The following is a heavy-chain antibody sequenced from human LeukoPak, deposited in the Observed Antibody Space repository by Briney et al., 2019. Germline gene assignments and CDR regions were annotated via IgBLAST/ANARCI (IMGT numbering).Heavy chain of an antibody. CDR1: GFTFSDHY. D-gene: IGHD1-26*01. CDR2: TRNKANSYTT. V-gene: IGHV3-72*01. CDR3: ARSPVGATSGFFDY. J-gene: IGHJ4*02. Sequence: GGSLRLSCAASGFTFSDHYMDWVRQAPRKGLEWVGRTRNKANSYTTEYAASVKGRFTISRDDSKNSLYLQMNSLKTEDTAVYYCARSPVGATSGFFDYWGQGTLVTVSS.